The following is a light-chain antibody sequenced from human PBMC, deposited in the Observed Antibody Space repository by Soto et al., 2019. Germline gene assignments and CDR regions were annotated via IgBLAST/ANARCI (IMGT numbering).Light chain of an antibody. V-gene: IGKV3-20*01. CDR2: GVS. CDR3: QQYGHSPRT. J-gene: IGKJ1*01. Sequence: EIVLTQSPGTLSLSPGERATLSCRASQSVSSSYLAWYQKKPGQAPRLLVYGVSSRATGIPDRFSGSGSGTDFTLTISRLEPEDFAVYYCQQYGHSPRTFGQGTKVEIK. CDR1: QSVSSSY.